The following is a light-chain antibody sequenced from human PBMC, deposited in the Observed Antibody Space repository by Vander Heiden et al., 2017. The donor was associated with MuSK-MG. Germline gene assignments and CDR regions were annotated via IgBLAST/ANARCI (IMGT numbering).Light chain of an antibody. Sequence: QSALTQPPSASGSPGQSVTISCTGTRHDVGAFNDVSWYQQHPGKPPQLVIYEVTKRPAGVPDRFSGSKSDNTASLTVSGRQAEDEADYYGCSYAGSNNYVFGTGTKVTV. CDR3: CSYAGSNNYV. J-gene: IGLJ1*01. V-gene: IGLV2-8*01. CDR2: EVT. CDR1: RHDVGAFND.